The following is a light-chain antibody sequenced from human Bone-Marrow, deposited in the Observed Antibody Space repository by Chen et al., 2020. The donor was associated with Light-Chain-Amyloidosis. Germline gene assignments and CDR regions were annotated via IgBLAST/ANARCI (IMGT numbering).Light chain of an antibody. V-gene: IGLV3-21*02. CDR1: HIGSTS. Sequence: SYVLTQPSSVSVAPGQTAPIACGGNHIGSTSVHWYQQTAGQAPLLVVYDDSYRPSGIPERLSGSNSGHTATLTISRVEAGDEADYYCQVWDRSSDRPVFGGGTKLTVL. J-gene: IGLJ3*02. CDR3: QVWDRSSDRPV. CDR2: DDS.